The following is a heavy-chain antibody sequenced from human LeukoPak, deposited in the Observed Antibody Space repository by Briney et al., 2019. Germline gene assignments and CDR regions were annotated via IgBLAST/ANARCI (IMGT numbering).Heavy chain of an antibody. D-gene: IGHD2-15*01. Sequence: SQTLPLTCAVSGGSISSGGYSWSWIRQPPGKGLEWIGYIYHSGSTNYNPSLKSRVTISVDTPKNQFSLKLSSVTAADTAVYYCARLFQDGRSLYYYYGMDVCGQGTTVTVSS. J-gene: IGHJ6*02. CDR1: GGSISSGGYS. CDR3: ARLFQDGRSLYYYYGMDV. V-gene: IGHV4-30-2*01. CDR2: IYHSGST.